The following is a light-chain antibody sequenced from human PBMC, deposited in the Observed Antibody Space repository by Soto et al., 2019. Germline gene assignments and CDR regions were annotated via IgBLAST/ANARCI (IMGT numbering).Light chain of an antibody. Sequence: EIVLTQSPGTLSLSPGERATLSCRASQSVSNNYLAWYQQKPGQAPRLLIYGASTRATGIPARFSGSGSGTDFTLTISSLQPEDFATYYCQQSYSTPRTFGQGTKV. CDR3: QQSYSTPRT. CDR2: GAS. J-gene: IGKJ1*01. CDR1: QSVSNNY. V-gene: IGKV3-20*01.